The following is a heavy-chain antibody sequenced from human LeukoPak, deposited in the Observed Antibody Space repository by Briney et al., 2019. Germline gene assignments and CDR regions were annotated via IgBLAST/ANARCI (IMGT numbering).Heavy chain of an antibody. D-gene: IGHD3-16*01. J-gene: IGHJ4*02. CDR3: ARDGTRYYDYVWGSYLDY. Sequence: GGSLRLSCAASGFTFSGYGMHWVRQAPGKGLEWVAVISYDGSNKYYADSVKGRFTISRDNSKNTLYLQMNSLRAEDTAVYYCARDGTRYYDYVWGSYLDYWGQGTLVTVSS. V-gene: IGHV3-30*03. CDR1: GFTFSGYG. CDR2: ISYDGSNK.